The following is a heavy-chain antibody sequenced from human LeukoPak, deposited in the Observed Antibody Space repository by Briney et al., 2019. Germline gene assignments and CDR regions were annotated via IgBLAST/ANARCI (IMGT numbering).Heavy chain of an antibody. Sequence: GGSLRLSCAGSGFIFNNYAMHWVRQPPGKGLEWVSGISWNSGSIDYADSVKGRSTISRDNAKNSLYLQMNSLRVEDTAFYYCAKDNRRHYTSGPNPDSRHWGQGALVTVSS. CDR3: AKDNRRHYTSGPNPDSRH. J-gene: IGHJ4*02. D-gene: IGHD6-19*01. CDR2: ISWNSGSI. CDR1: GFIFNNYA. V-gene: IGHV3-9*01.